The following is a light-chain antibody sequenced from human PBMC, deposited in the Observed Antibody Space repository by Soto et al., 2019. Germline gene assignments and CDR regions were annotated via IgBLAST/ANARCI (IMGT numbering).Light chain of an antibody. J-gene: IGKJ5*01. CDR3: QQSYSTIT. CDR1: QSISSY. V-gene: IGKV1-39*01. CDR2: AAS. Sequence: TQSPSSLSASVGDRVTITFRASQSISSYLNWYQQKPGKAPKLLIYAASSLQSGVPSRFSGSGSGTDFTLTISSLQPEDFATYYCQQSYSTITFGQGTRLEIK.